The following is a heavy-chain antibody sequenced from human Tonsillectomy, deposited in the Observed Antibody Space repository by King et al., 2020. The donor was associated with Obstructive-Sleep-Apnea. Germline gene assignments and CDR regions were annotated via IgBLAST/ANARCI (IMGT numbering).Heavy chain of an antibody. Sequence: VQLVESGGGLVKPGGSLRLSCAASGFTFSSYSMNWVRQAPGKGLEWVSSISSSSSYIYYADSVKGRFTISRDHAKNSLYLQMNSRRVEDAAVYYWARGRGGYYADDWGQGTRVSVAS. CDR2: ISSSSSYI. J-gene: IGHJ4*02. CDR3: ARGRGGYYADD. D-gene: IGHD3-10*01. V-gene: IGHV3-21*01. CDR1: GFTFSSYS.